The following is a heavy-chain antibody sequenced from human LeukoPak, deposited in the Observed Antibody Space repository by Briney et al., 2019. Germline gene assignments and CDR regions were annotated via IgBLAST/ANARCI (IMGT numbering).Heavy chain of an antibody. CDR3: TKDYGYHYGHSDN. Sequence: GSLILSCAASGFSFSNYAMHWVRQAPGKGLEWVSVISASGGTTFYADSVKGRFTISRDKSKNTLYLRMNGLRVEDTAIYYCTKDYGYHYGHSDNWGQGTLVRVSS. CDR1: GFSFSNYA. J-gene: IGHJ4*02. CDR2: ISASGGTT. D-gene: IGHD3-16*02. V-gene: IGHV3-23*01.